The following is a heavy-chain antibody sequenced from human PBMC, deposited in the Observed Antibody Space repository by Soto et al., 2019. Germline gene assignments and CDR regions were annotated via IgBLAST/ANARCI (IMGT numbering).Heavy chain of an antibody. CDR3: AKDLFCIVGATTHYCYYCIDF. Sequence: GGSLRLSCAASGFTFSSYGMHWVRQAPGKGLEWVAVISYDGSNQYYADSVKGRFTISRDNSKTTLYLKMNSLRAEDTAVYYCAKDLFCIVGATTHYCYYCIDFWGQGTTVTVSS. CDR2: ISYDGSNQ. J-gene: IGHJ6*02. D-gene: IGHD1-26*01. V-gene: IGHV3-30*18. CDR1: GFTFSSYG.